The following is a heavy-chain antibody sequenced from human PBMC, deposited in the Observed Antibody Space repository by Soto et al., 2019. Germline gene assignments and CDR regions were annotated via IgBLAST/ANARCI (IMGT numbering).Heavy chain of an antibody. CDR1: GYTFKDYD. CDR2: MNPNSGNT. V-gene: IGHV1-8*01. J-gene: IGHJ2*01. D-gene: IGHD3-3*01. CDR3: ARRMTWSLWCFDL. Sequence: QVQLLQSGAEVKQPGTSVRVSCRASGYTFKDYDINWVRRAPGQGLEWMGWMNPNSGNTAYARKFHDRLTMTRSVSAGTAFMELNSLTPEDTAVYYCARRMTWSLWCFDLWGSGTQVTVSS.